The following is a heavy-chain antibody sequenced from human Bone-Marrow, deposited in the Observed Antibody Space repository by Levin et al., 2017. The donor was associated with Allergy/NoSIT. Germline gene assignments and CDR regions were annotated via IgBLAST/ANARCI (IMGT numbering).Heavy chain of an antibody. CDR1: GFTFSSYA. J-gene: IGHJ6*02. V-gene: IGHV3-30*04. CDR2: ISYDGSNK. Sequence: GGSLRLSCAASGFTFSSYAMHWVRQAPGKGLEWVAVISYDGSNKYYADSVKGRFTISRDNSKNTLYLQMNSLRAEDTAVYYCAREREPGGELERPGGIDYYYYGMDVWGQGTTVTVSS. D-gene: IGHD1-1*01. CDR3: AREREPGGELERPGGIDYYYYGMDV.